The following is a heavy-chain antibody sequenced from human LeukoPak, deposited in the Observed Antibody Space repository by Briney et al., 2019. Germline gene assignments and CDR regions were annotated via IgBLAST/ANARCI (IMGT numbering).Heavy chain of an antibody. J-gene: IGHJ3*02. CDR1: GYTFTGYY. D-gene: IGHD6-13*01. CDR2: INPNSGGT. V-gene: IGHV1-2*06. Sequence: GASVKVSCKASGYTFTGYYMHWVRQAPGQGLEWMGRINPNSGGTNYAQKFQGRVTMTRDTSISTAYMELSRLRSDDTAVYYCARDLLLVHSSWHVKVGAFDIWGQGTMVTVSS. CDR3: ARDLLLVHSSWHVKVGAFDI.